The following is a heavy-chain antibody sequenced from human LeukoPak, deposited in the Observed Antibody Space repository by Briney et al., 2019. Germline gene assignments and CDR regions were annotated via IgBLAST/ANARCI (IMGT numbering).Heavy chain of an antibody. J-gene: IGHJ6*03. CDR3: ARDMFSGYYYYMDV. Sequence: PSETLSLTCTVSGGSISSSSYYWDWIRQPPGKGLEWIGSIYSSGSNYYNPSLQSRVTISADTSKNQFSLSLTSVTAADTAVYYCARDMFSGYYYYMDVWGKGTTVTVSS. CDR1: GGSISSSSYY. V-gene: IGHV4-39*07. D-gene: IGHD3-10*02. CDR2: IYSSGSN.